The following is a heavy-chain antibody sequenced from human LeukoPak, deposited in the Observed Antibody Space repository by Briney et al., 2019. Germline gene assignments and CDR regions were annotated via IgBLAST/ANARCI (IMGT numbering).Heavy chain of an antibody. CDR3: ARAPYSYGHYYYYMDV. CDR1: GGSISSSNW. Sequence: SETLSLTCAVSGGSISSSNWWSWVRQPPGKGLEWIGTIHYSGNTYYNPSLKSRITISVDTSKNQFSLKLSSVTAADTAVYYCARAPYSYGHYYYYMDVWGKGTTVTVSS. CDR2: IHYSGNT. V-gene: IGHV4-4*02. J-gene: IGHJ6*03. D-gene: IGHD5-18*01.